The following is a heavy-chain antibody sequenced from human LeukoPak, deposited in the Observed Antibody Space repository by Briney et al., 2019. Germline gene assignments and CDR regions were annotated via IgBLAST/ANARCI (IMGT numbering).Heavy chain of an antibody. CDR1: GGSISSSSYY. CDR2: IYYSGST. V-gene: IGHV4-39*07. CDR3: ARVLWPRIR. D-gene: IGHD3-10*01. J-gene: IGHJ4*02. Sequence: PSETLSLTCTVSGGSISSSSYYWGWIRQPPGKGLEWIGSIYYSGSTYYNPSLKSRVTISVDTSKNQFSLKLSSVTAADTAVYYCARVLWPRIRWGQGTLVTVSS.